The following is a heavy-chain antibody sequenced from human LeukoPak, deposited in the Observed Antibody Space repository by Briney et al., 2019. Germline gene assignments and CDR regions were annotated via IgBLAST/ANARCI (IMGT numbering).Heavy chain of an antibody. Sequence: PSETLSLTCAVYGGSFSGYYWSWIRQPPGKGLEWIGEINHSGSTNCNPSLKSRVTISVDTSKNQFSLKLSSVTAADTAVYYCAITYYDSSGYYFDYWGQGTLVTVSS. D-gene: IGHD3-22*01. V-gene: IGHV4-34*01. CDR2: INHSGST. CDR1: GGSFSGYY. J-gene: IGHJ4*02. CDR3: AITYYDSSGYYFDY.